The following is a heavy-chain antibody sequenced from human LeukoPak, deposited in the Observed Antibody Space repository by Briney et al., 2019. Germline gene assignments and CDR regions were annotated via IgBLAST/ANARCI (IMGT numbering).Heavy chain of an antibody. V-gene: IGHV3-66*01. J-gene: IGHJ3*02. CDR2: IYSGGST. Sequence: GGSLRLSCAASGFTVSNKYMSWVRQAPGRGLEWVSVIYSGGSTYYADSVKSRFSISRDKSKNTLYLQMNSLRAEDTALYYCAREMYCSGGSCYGDAFDIWGQGTMVTVSS. D-gene: IGHD2-15*01. CDR3: AREMYCSGGSCYGDAFDI. CDR1: GFTVSNKY.